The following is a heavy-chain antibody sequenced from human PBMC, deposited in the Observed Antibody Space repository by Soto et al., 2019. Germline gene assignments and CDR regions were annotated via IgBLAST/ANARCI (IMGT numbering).Heavy chain of an antibody. CDR3: ARGRFWSGSFRYYYYMDV. J-gene: IGHJ6*03. CDR2: INHSGST. Sequence: SETLSLTCAVYGGSFSGYYWSWIRQPPGKGLEWIGEINHSGSTNYNPSLKSRVTISVDTSKNQFSLKLSSVTAADTAVYYCARGRFWSGSFRYYYYMDVWGKGTTVTVSS. CDR1: GGSFSGYY. D-gene: IGHD3-3*01. V-gene: IGHV4-34*01.